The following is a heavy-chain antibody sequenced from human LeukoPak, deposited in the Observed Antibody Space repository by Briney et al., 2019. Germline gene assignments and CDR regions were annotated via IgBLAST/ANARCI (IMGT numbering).Heavy chain of an antibody. CDR1: GFTFSSCG. CDR2: ISYDGSNK. V-gene: IGHV3-30*03. D-gene: IGHD6-13*01. Sequence: PGGSLRLSCAASGFTFSSCGMHWVRQAPGKGLEWVAVISYDGSNKYYADSVKGRLTISRDNSKNTLYLQMNSLRAEDTAVYYCARDSRIAATIAFDIWGQGTMVTVSS. J-gene: IGHJ3*02. CDR3: ARDSRIAATIAFDI.